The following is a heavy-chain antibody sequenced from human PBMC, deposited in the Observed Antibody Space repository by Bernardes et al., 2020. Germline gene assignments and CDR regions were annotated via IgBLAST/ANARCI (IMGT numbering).Heavy chain of an antibody. CDR3: ARSGSGDTLVDY. J-gene: IGHJ4*02. Sequence: SVKVSCKASGGTFSSYAISWVRQAPGQGLEWMGGIIPIFGTANYAQKFQGRVTITADESTSTAYMELSSLRSEDTAVYYCARSGSGDTLVDYWGQGTLVTVSS. V-gene: IGHV1-69*13. D-gene: IGHD2-15*01. CDR1: GGTFSSYA. CDR2: IIPIFGTA.